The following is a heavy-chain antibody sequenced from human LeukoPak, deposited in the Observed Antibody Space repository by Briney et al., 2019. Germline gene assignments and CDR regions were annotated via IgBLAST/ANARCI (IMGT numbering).Heavy chain of an antibody. D-gene: IGHD2/OR15-2a*01. J-gene: IGHJ3*02. V-gene: IGHV3-64D*09. Sequence: GGSLRLSCSASGFTFSNYTMHWVRQAPGKGLEYVSSISSNGGSTYSADSVKGRFTISRDNSKNTLYLQMSSLRAEDTAVYYCARDFSYAFDIWGQGTMVTVSS. CDR2: ISSNGGST. CDR1: GFTFSNYT. CDR3: ARDFSYAFDI.